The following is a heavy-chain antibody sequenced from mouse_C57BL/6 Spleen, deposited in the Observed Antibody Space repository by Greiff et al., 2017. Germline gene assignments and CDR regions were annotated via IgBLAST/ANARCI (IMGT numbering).Heavy chain of an antibody. CDR2: INPNNGGT. Sequence: EVQLQQSGPELVKPGASVKISCKASGYTFTDYYMNWVKQSHGKSLEWIGDINPNNGGTSYNQKFKGKATLTIDKSSSTAYMELRSLTSKDSAFYYCAMSNYLYYVDYWGQGTTLTVSS. CDR1: GYTFTDYY. CDR3: AMSNYLYYVDY. D-gene: IGHD2-5*01. J-gene: IGHJ2*01. V-gene: IGHV1-26*01.